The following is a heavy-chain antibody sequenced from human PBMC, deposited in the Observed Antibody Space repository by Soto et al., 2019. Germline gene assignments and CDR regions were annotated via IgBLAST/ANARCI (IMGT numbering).Heavy chain of an antibody. V-gene: IGHV1-69*01. CDR3: ARTYYYDSSGYYYSGQKYYFDY. Sequence: QVQLVQSGAEVKKPGSSVKVSCKASGGTFSSYAISWVRQAPGQGLEWMGGIIPIFGTANYAQKFQGRVTITADESTSTAYMELSSLRSEDTVVYYCARTYYYDSSGYYYSGQKYYFDYWGQGTLVTVSS. CDR1: GGTFSSYA. J-gene: IGHJ4*02. CDR2: IIPIFGTA. D-gene: IGHD3-22*01.